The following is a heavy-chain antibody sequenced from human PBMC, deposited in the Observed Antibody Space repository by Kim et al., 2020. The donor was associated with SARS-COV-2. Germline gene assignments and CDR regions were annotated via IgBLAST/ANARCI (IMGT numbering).Heavy chain of an antibody. J-gene: IGHJ6*02. V-gene: IGHV4-61*01. CDR1: GGSVSSGSYY. CDR2: IYYSGST. Sequence: SETLSLTCTVSGGSVSSGSYYWSWIRQPPGKGLEWIGYIYYSGSTNYNPSLKSRVTISVDTSKNQFSLKLSSVTAADTAVYYCARGSSPLYYGMDVWGQG. CDR3: ARGSSPLYYGMDV. D-gene: IGHD1-26*01.